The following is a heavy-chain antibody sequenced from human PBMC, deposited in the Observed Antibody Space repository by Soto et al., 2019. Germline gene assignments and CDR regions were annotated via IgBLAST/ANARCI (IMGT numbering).Heavy chain of an antibody. J-gene: IGHJ6*02. D-gene: IGHD5-12*01. V-gene: IGHV3-30*18. CDR2: ISYDGSNK. Sequence: PGGSLRLSCAASGFTFSSYGMHWVRQAPGKGLEWVAVISYDGSNKYYADSVKGRFTISRDNSKNTLYLQMNSLRAEDTAVYYCAKDQVAPIGPKYYYYYGMDVWGQGTTVTVSS. CDR1: GFTFSSYG. CDR3: AKDQVAPIGPKYYYYYGMDV.